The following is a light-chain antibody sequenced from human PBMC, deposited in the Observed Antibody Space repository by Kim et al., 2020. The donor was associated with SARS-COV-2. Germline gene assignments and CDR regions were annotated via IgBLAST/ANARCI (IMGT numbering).Light chain of an antibody. CDR2: NAS. CDR1: QSISSW. J-gene: IGKJ1*01. CDR3: LQYKSYPWT. V-gene: IGKV1-5*01. Sequence: DIQMTQSPSTLSASVGDRVTITCRASQSISSWLAWYQQKPGKAPKGLIYNASSLESGVPSRFSGSGSGTEFTLTISSLQPDDFTTYYCLQYKSYPWTFGQGTKVDIK.